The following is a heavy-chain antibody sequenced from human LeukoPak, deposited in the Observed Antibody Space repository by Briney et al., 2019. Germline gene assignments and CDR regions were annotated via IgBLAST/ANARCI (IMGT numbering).Heavy chain of an antibody. Sequence: KPGGSLRLSCAASGFTFSDYYMSWIRQAPGKGLEWVSYISSSSSYTNYADSVKGRFTISRDNSKNTLYLQMNSLRAEDTAVYYCAKVGGSRPFDYWGQGTLVTVSS. D-gene: IGHD6-13*01. CDR1: GFTFSDYY. CDR3: AKVGGSRPFDY. J-gene: IGHJ4*02. CDR2: ISSSSSYT. V-gene: IGHV3-11*05.